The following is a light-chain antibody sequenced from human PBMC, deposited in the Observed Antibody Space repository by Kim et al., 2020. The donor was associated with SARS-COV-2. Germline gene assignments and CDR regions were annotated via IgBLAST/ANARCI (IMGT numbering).Light chain of an antibody. CDR3: QQLNSFPPV. V-gene: IGKV1-9*01. J-gene: IGKJ3*01. Sequence: ASVGDRVTITCRASQGIISYLAWYQQIPGKAPNLLIYDATTLQSGVPSRFSGGGSGTDFTLTISSLQPEDFATYYCQQLNSFPPVFGPGTKVDIK. CDR2: DAT. CDR1: QGIISY.